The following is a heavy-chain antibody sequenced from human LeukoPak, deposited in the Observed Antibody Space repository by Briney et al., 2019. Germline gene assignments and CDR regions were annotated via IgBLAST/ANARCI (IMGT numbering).Heavy chain of an antibody. CDR1: GGSISSSSYY. Sequence: SETLSLTCTVSGGSISSSSYYWGWIRQPPGKGLEWIGSIYYSGSTYYNPSLKSRVTISVDTSKIQFSLKLSSVTAADTAVYYCARSELLWFGGVNSGFDYWGQGTLVTVSS. CDR2: IYYSGST. V-gene: IGHV4-39*07. CDR3: ARSELLWFGGVNSGFDY. J-gene: IGHJ4*02. D-gene: IGHD3-10*01.